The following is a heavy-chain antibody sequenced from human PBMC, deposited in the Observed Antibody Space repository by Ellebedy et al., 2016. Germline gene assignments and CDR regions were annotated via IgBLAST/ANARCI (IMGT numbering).Heavy chain of an antibody. D-gene: IGHD5-18*01. CDR1: GFTFSNAW. V-gene: IGHV3-15*01. CDR2: IKSKTDGGAA. CDR3: TTVYRYNYDSV. Sequence: GESLKISCAAPGFTFSNAWMNWVRQAPGKGLEWVGRIKSKTDGGAAYYAAPVKGRFTISRDDSKNTLYLQMNSLKTEDTAVYFCTTVYRYNYDSVWGQGTLVTVSS. J-gene: IGHJ4*02.